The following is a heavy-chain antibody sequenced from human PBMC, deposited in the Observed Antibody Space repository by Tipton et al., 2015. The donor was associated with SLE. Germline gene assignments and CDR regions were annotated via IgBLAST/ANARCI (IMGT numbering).Heavy chain of an antibody. Sequence: TLSLTCTVFGGSVSNFYWTWIRQPPGKGLEWIGHIYSTGETNYNPSFKSRVTISVDTSRNQFSLRLSSVTAADTAVYYCARSYCSSTSCYRYAFDIWGQGTMVTVSS. D-gene: IGHD2-2*02. CDR1: GGSVSNFY. J-gene: IGHJ3*02. V-gene: IGHV4-59*02. CDR2: IYSTGET. CDR3: ARSYCSSTSCYRYAFDI.